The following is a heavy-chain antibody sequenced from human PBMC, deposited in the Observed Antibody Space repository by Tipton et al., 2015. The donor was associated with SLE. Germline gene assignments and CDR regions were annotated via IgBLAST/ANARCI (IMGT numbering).Heavy chain of an antibody. CDR1: GGSISSHY. CDR3: ARQDGDYPDY. D-gene: IGHD4-17*01. V-gene: IGHV4-59*08. J-gene: IGHJ4*02. CDR2: IYYSGST. Sequence: TLSLTCTVSGGSISSHYWSWIRQPPGKGLEWIGYIYYSGSTNYNPSLKSRITISVDTSKNQFFLKLSSVTAADTALYYCARQDGDYPDYWGQGTLVTVSS.